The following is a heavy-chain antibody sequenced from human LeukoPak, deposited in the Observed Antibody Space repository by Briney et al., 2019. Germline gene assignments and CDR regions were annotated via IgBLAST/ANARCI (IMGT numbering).Heavy chain of an antibody. CDR3: ARGGLSSRLDY. Sequence: ASVKVSCKASGYTFTSNGISWVRQAPGQGLEWMGWIGAYNGNTNYEKKLQGRVTMTTDTSPSTAYMELRSLRSDDTAVYYCARGGLSSRLDYWGQGTLVTVSS. V-gene: IGHV1-18*04. J-gene: IGHJ4*02. D-gene: IGHD6-13*01. CDR2: IGAYNGNT. CDR1: GYTFTSNG.